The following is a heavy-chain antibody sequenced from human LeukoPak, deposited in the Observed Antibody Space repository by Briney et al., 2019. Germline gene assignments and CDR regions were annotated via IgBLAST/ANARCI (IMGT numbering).Heavy chain of an antibody. J-gene: IGHJ5*02. D-gene: IGHD6-13*01. CDR3: ARHPIAAGGAYNWFDP. CDR2: IYPRDSNT. V-gene: IGHV5-51*01. Sequence: GESLKISCKGSGYGSGYSFTSHWIARVRQMPGKGLEWMGIIYPRDSNTIYSPSFQGQVTISVDTSINTAYLQWISLKASDTAMYYCARHPIAAGGAYNWFDPWGQGTLVTVSS. CDR1: GYSFTSHW.